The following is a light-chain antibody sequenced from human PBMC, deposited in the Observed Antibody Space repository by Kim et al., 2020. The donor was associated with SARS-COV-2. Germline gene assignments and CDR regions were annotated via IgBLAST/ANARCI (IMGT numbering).Light chain of an antibody. CDR1: SSKIGRDT. V-gene: IGLV1-44*01. Sequence: GQRVTISCSGSSSKIGRDTVNWYQHLPGTAPKFLIYSNNERPSGVPDRFSGSKSGTSASLAISGLQSEDEADYYCAAWDDSLNGGVFGGGTQLTVL. CDR3: AAWDDSLNGGV. CDR2: SNN. J-gene: IGLJ3*02.